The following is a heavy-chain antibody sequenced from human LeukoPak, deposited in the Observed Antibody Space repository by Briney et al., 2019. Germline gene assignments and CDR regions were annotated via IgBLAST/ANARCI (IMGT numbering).Heavy chain of an antibody. CDR2: IYYSGGT. V-gene: IGHV4-59*12. CDR3: ARVIPNYYDSTGGAFDI. D-gene: IGHD3-22*01. CDR1: GGSISSYY. Sequence: PSETLSLTCSVSGGSISSYYWSWIRQPPGKGLEWIGHIYYSGGTNYNPSLKSRVTISIDTSKNQFSLWLSSVTAADTAVYYCARVIPNYYDSTGGAFDIWGQGTMVTVSS. J-gene: IGHJ3*02.